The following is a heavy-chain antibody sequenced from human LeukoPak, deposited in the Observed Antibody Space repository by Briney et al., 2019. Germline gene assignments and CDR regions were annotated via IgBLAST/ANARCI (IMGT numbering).Heavy chain of an antibody. J-gene: IGHJ3*02. V-gene: IGHV4-38-2*02. Sequence: SETLSLTCSVSGYSISSGFYWGWIRPPPGKGLEWIGSIFHSGSTYYNPSLKSRVTISVDTSKNQFSLKLSSVTAADTAVYYCARANYYDSSGYSRGAFDIWGQGTMVTVSS. D-gene: IGHD3-22*01. CDR1: GYSISSGFY. CDR3: ARANYYDSSGYSRGAFDI. CDR2: IFHSGST.